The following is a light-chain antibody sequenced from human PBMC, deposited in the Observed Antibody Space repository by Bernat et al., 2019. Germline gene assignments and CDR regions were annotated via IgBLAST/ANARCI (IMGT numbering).Light chain of an antibody. CDR3: MQGTYFPPT. V-gene: IGKV2-30*01. CDR1: QSLVYSDGNTF. CDR2: QVS. J-gene: IGKJ1*01. Sequence: DVVMTQSPLSLPVTLAQPASISCRSSQSLVYSDGNTFLSWFQQRPGQSPRRLIYQVSNRDSGVPDRLSGSGSGTDFTLKISRVEAEDVGVYSCMQGTYFPPTFGQGTKVEI.